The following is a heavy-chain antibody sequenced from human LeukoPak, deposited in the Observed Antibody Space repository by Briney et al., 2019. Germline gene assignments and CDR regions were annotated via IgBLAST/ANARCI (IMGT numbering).Heavy chain of an antibody. CDR3: TRDTPGIAASVSGG. J-gene: IGHJ4*02. Sequence: PGGSLRLSCTASGLSVSHNYMNWVRQAPGKGLEWVALIYSGGNTHYADSVKGRFTISRDNSKNTPYLQMSSLRVEDTAVYYCTRDTPGIAASVSGGWGQGTLVTVSS. CDR1: GLSVSHNY. V-gene: IGHV3-53*01. CDR2: IYSGGNT. D-gene: IGHD6-13*01.